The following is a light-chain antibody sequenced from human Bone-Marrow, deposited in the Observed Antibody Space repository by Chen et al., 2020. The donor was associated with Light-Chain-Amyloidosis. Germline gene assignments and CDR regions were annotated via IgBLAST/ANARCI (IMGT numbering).Light chain of an antibody. J-gene: IGLJ3*02. CDR2: DVS. V-gene: IGLV2-14*03. Sequence: QPALTQPASVSGSPGQSSTISCTGTSSDVGGYNYVSWYQQHPGKAPKPMIYDVSNRPSGVSNRFSGSKSGNTASLTISGLQAEDEADYYCSSYTSSSSLFGGGTKLTVL. CDR3: SSYTSSSSL. CDR1: SSDVGGYNY.